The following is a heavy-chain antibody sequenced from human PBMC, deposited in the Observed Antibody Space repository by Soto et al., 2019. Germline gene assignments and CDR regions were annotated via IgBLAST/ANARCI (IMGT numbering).Heavy chain of an antibody. Sequence: QVQLAQSGAEVKKPGSSVKVSCKASGGTFSSYAISWVRQAPGQGLEWMGGIIPIFGTANYAQKFQGRVTITADESTSTAYMELSSLRSEDTAVYYCARGDFDRLLHYYGMDVWGQGTTVTVSS. D-gene: IGHD3-9*01. V-gene: IGHV1-69*12. CDR2: IIPIFGTA. CDR1: GGTFSSYA. J-gene: IGHJ6*02. CDR3: ARGDFDRLLHYYGMDV.